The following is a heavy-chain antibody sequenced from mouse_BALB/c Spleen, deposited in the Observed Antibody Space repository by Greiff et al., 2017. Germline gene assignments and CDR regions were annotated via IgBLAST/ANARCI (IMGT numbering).Heavy chain of an antibody. V-gene: IGHV5-12-1*01. J-gene: IGHJ3*01. CDR3: ARKDSSGYVGFAY. Sequence: EVQGVESGGGLVKPGGSLKLSCAASGFAFSSYDMSWVRQTPEKRLEWVAYISSGGGSTYYPDTVKGRFTISRDNAKNTLYLQMSSLKSEDTAMYYCARKDSSGYVGFAYWGQGTLVTVSA. D-gene: IGHD3-2*01. CDR2: ISSGGGST. CDR1: GFAFSSYD.